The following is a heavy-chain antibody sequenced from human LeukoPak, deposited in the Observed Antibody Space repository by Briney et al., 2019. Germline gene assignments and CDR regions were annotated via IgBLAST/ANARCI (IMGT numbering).Heavy chain of an antibody. CDR3: ASFLRQQLKPPETYGLDV. Sequence: GGSLRLSCAASGFTFSSYWMSWVRQAPGKGLEWVANIRQDGNEKFYVDSVKGRFTISRDNSKNSIYLQMDNLRVEDTAVYYCASFLRQQLKPPETYGLDVWGQGTTVTVSS. CDR2: IRQDGNEK. V-gene: IGHV3-7*01. D-gene: IGHD6-13*01. J-gene: IGHJ6*02. CDR1: GFTFSSYW.